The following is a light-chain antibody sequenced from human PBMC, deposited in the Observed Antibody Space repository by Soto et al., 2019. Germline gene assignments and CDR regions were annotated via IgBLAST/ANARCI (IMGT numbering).Light chain of an antibody. Sequence: DITTTQSPSSLSASVGDRVTITCRASQSISSYLNWYQQKPGKAPKLLIYAASSLQSGVPSRFSGSYSGTEFTLTISSLQPGDYATYYCQHYNSYPWTLGQGTKA. CDR2: AAS. CDR1: QSISSY. CDR3: QHYNSYPWT. V-gene: IGKV1-17*01. J-gene: IGKJ1*01.